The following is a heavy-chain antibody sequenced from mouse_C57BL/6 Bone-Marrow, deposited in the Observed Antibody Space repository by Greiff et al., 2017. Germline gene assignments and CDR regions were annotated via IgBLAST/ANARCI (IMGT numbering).Heavy chain of an antibody. CDR3: ARGGDYYGSSSYAMDY. V-gene: IGHV1-53*01. CDR2: INPSNGGT. CDR1: GYTFTSYW. Sequence: VQLQQPGTELVKPGASVKLSCKASGYTFTSYWMHWVKQRPGQGLEWIGNINPSNGGTNYNEQFKSTATLTVDKSSTTAYIQLSSLTSEESTVYYCARGGDYYGSSSYAMDYWGQGTSVTVSS. J-gene: IGHJ4*01. D-gene: IGHD1-1*01.